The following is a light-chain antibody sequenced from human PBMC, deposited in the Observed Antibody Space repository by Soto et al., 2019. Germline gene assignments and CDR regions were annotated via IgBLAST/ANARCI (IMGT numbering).Light chain of an antibody. J-gene: IGLJ2*01. CDR2: EVT. V-gene: IGLV2-23*02. CDR3: SSYAGRGVGV. Sequence: QSALTQPASVSGSPGQSITISCTGTTSDVGSYDLVSWYQQHPGAAPKLLIYEVTERPSGVSIRFSGSKSDYTASLTISGLHAEDEADYYCSSYAGRGVGVFGGGTQLTVL. CDR1: TSDVGSYDL.